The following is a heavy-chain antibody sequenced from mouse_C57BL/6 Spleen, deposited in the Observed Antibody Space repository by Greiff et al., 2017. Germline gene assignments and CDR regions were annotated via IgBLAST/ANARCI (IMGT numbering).Heavy chain of an antibody. CDR1: GYSITSGYY. D-gene: IGHD3-2*02. CDR3: ARGGSGVDY. CDR2: ISYDGSN. J-gene: IGHJ2*01. Sequence: VQLKESGPGLVKPSQSLSLTCSVTGYSITSGYYWNWIRQFPGNKLEWMGYISYDGSNNYNPSLKNRISITRDTSKNQFFLKLNSVTTEDTATYYCARGGSGVDYWGQGTTLTVSS. V-gene: IGHV3-6*01.